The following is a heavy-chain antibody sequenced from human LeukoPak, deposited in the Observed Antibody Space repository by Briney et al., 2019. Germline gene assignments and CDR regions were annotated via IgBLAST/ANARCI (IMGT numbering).Heavy chain of an antibody. J-gene: IGHJ4*02. CDR3: ATTGNTATTVEDY. V-gene: IGHV4-31*03. CDR1: GGSISSGGYY. CDR2: IYYSGTT. D-gene: IGHD5-18*01. Sequence: PSQTLSLTCTVSGGSISSGGYYWTWIRQHPGKGLEWIGYIYYSGTTYYNPSLESRVTISVDTSKNQFSLKLSSVTAADTAVYYCATTGNTATTVEDYWGQGTLVTVSS.